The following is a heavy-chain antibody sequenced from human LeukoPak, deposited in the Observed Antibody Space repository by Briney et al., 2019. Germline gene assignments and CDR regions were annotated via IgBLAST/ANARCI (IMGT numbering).Heavy chain of an antibody. Sequence: GESLKISCKGSGYSFTSYWIGWVRPMPGKGLEWMGIIYPGDSDTRYSPSFQGQVTISADKSISTAYLQWSSLKASDTAMYYCARHFDPIGTYFDYWGQGTLVTVSS. CDR3: ARHFDPIGTYFDY. V-gene: IGHV5-51*01. CDR2: IYPGDSDT. CDR1: GYSFTSYW. J-gene: IGHJ4*02. D-gene: IGHD3-10*01.